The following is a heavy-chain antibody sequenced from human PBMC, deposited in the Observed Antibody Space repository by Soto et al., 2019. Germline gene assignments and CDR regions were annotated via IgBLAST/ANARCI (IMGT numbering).Heavy chain of an antibody. CDR1: GGSISSSNW. D-gene: IGHD2-2*01. CDR2: IYHSGST. Sequence: KSSETLSLTCAVSGGSISSSNWWSWVRQPPGKGLEWIGEIYHSGSTNYNPSLKSRVTISVDKSKNQFSLKLSSVTAADTAVYYCARDRTSIVVVPAAELAVGEGRYGMDVWGQGTTVTVSS. J-gene: IGHJ6*02. V-gene: IGHV4-4*02. CDR3: ARDRTSIVVVPAAELAVGEGRYGMDV.